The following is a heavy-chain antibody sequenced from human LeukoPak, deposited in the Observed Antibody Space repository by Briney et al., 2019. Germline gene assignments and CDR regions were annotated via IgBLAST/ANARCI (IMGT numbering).Heavy chain of an antibody. D-gene: IGHD3-10*01. J-gene: IGHJ4*02. Sequence: GGSLRLSCAASGFTFSSYAMSWVRQAPGKGLEWVSAISGSGGRTYYADSVKGRFTISRDNSKNTLYLQMNSLRAEDTAVYYCAKAYPRITMVRGVTIDYWGQGTLVTVSS. CDR3: AKAYPRITMVRGVTIDY. CDR2: ISGSGGRT. CDR1: GFTFSSYA. V-gene: IGHV3-23*01.